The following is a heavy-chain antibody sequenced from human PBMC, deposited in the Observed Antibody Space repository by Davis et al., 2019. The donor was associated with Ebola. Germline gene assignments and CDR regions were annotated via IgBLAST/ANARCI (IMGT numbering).Heavy chain of an antibody. Sequence: MPSETLSLTCTVPGVSISSYFWSWIRQPPGKGLEWIGYFYSSGITNYNPSLKSRVTLSMDTSKNQFSLKLTSVTAADTAVYYCARVDTAMVSHFDYWGQGTLVTVSS. CDR1: GVSISSYF. CDR3: ARVDTAMVSHFDY. CDR2: FYSSGIT. D-gene: IGHD5-18*01. V-gene: IGHV4-59*01. J-gene: IGHJ4*02.